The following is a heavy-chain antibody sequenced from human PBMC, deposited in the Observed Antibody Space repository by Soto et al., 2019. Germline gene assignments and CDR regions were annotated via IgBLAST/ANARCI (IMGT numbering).Heavy chain of an antibody. J-gene: IGHJ6*02. V-gene: IGHV4-34*01. D-gene: IGHD5-18*01. CDR2: INHSGST. CDR3: AAAYSYGSYYYYYGMDG. Sequence: SETLSLTCTVSGGSISSYYWSWIRQPPGKGLEWIGEINHSGSTNYNPSLKSRVTISVDTSKNQFSLKLSSVTAADTAVYYCAAAYSYGSYYYYYGMDGWGQGTTVTVSS. CDR1: GGSISSYY.